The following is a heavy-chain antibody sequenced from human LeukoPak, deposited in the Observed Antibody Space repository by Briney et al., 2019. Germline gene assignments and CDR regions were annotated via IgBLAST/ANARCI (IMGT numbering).Heavy chain of an antibody. V-gene: IGHV3-48*03. CDR1: GFTFSSYE. CDR2: ISSSGSTI. J-gene: IGHJ4*02. D-gene: IGHD4-17*01. Sequence: PGGSLRLSCAAPGFTFSSYEMNWVRQAPGKGLEWVSYISSSGSTIYYADSVKGRFTISRDNAKNSLYLQMNSLRAEDTAVYYCARDSFWGLTTVTKYFDYWGQGTLVTVSS. CDR3: ARDSFWGLTTVTKYFDY.